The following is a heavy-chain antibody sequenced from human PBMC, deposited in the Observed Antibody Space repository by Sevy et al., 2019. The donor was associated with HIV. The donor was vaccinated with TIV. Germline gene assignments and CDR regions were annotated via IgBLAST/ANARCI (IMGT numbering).Heavy chain of an antibody. CDR3: ARDKHYYGSGGDI. D-gene: IGHD3-10*01. CDR2: ISYDGSNK. Sequence: GGSLRLSCAASGFTFSSYAMHWVRQAPGKGLEWVAVISYDGSNKYYADSVKGRFTISRDNSKNTLYLQMNSLRAEDTAVYYCARDKHYYGSGGDIWGQGTMVTVSS. J-gene: IGHJ3*02. CDR1: GFTFSSYA. V-gene: IGHV3-30-3*01.